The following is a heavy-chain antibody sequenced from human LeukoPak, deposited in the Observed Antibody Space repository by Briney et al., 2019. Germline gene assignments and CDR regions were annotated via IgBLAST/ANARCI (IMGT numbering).Heavy chain of an antibody. CDR1: GFTFSSYA. J-gene: IGHJ6*03. Sequence: GGSLRLSCAASGFTFSSYAMSWVRQAPGKGLEWVAFIRYDGSNKYYADSVKGRFTISRDNSKNTLYLQMNSLRAEDTAVYYCAKDGAVVPAPGYYYYYMDVWGKGTTVTVSS. CDR3: AKDGAVVPAPGYYYYYMDV. CDR2: IRYDGSNK. D-gene: IGHD2-2*01. V-gene: IGHV3-30*02.